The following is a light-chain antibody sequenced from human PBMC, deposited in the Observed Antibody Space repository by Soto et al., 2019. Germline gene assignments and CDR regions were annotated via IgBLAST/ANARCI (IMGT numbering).Light chain of an antibody. CDR3: QQYENLPT. J-gene: IGKJ5*01. V-gene: IGKV1-33*01. CDR1: QNINNY. CDR2: DAS. Sequence: TNMKQAPSSLSASLLNRCTITCQASQNINNYLNWYQQKPGRAPKLLIYDASNLEAGVPSRFRGSGSGTDFTFTISRLQPEDIATYYCQQYENLPTFGQGTRLEIK.